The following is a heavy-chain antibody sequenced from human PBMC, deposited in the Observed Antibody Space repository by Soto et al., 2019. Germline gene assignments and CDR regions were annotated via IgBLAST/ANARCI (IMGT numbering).Heavy chain of an antibody. Sequence: VQLLESGGGLVQPGGSLRLSCAASGSDFGNFTMNWVRQAPGRGLEWIAATSNSGIITLYADSEKGRFTIFRDDPMNTLYLQMNSLTAEDTALYYCAKHLGIHNAGGLDYWGQGTLITVSS. CDR2: TSNSGIIT. CDR1: GSDFGNFT. D-gene: IGHD1-20*01. J-gene: IGHJ4*02. V-gene: IGHV3-23*01. CDR3: AKHLGIHNAGGLDY.